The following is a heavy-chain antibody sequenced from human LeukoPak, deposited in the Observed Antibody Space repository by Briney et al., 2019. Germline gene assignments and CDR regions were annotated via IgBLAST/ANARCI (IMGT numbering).Heavy chain of an antibody. Sequence: SETLSLTCTVSGGSINSSSYYWGWIRQPPGKGLEWIGSIYYSGSTFYDPSLKSRVPISVDTSKNQFSLKLSSVTAADTAVYYCARQLVVVVSSEFDYWGQGTLVTVSS. CDR2: IYYSGST. V-gene: IGHV4-39*01. CDR1: GGSINSSSYY. J-gene: IGHJ4*02. CDR3: ARQLVVVVSSEFDY. D-gene: IGHD2-2*01.